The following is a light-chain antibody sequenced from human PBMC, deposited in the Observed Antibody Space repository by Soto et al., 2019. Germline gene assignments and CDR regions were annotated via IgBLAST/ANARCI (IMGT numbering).Light chain of an antibody. CDR2: KAS. V-gene: IGKV1-5*03. CDR1: QSIRSW. Sequence: DIQMTQSPSTLSASVGDRVTITCRASQSIRSWLAWYQQKPGKGPNLLIYKASTLEGGVPSRFSGSGSGTEFTLAIASRQPDDFATYYCQQDHIYPLTFGGGTKVEIK. CDR3: QQDHIYPLT. J-gene: IGKJ4*01.